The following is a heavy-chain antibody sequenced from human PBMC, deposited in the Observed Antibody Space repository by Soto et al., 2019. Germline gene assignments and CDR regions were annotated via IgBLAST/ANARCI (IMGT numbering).Heavy chain of an antibody. CDR3: PKVWGSSGYYLFDAFDV. D-gene: IGHD3-22*01. Sequence: GGSLRLSXAASGFTFSSYAMSWVRQAPGKGLEWVSAISGSGGSTYYADSVKGRFTISRDNSKNTLYLQMNSLRAEDTAVYYCPKVWGSSGYYLFDAFDVWGQGTMVTVSS. CDR2: ISGSGGST. CDR1: GFTFSSYA. V-gene: IGHV3-23*01. J-gene: IGHJ3*01.